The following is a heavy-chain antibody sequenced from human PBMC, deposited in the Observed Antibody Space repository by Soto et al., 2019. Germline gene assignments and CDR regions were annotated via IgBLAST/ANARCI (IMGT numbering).Heavy chain of an antibody. CDR2: INGDGSLT. D-gene: IGHD1-26*01. CDR1: GFTFSTYW. CDR3: ARVATGSYNWFDP. Sequence: EVQLVESGGGLFQPGGSLRLSCAASGFTFSTYWMHWVRQGPGKGLEWVSRINGDGSLTTYAGSVKGRFTISRDNARNTLYLQINSLRAEDTAVYFCARVATGSYNWFDPWGQGTLVTVSS. J-gene: IGHJ5*02. V-gene: IGHV3-74*01.